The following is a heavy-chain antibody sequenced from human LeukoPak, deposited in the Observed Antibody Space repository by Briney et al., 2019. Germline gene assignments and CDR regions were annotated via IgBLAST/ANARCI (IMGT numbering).Heavy chain of an antibody. CDR2: VSTYNGNT. CDR3: ARGRFGVGVGATNYNYYYYYMDV. J-gene: IGHJ6*03. Sequence: ASVKVSCKASGYTFTSYGINWVRQVPGQGLEWMGWVSTYNGNTNYAQKFQGRVTMTTDTSTSTAYMELRSLRSDDTAVYYCARGRFGVGVGATNYNYYYYYMDVWGKGTTVTVSS. D-gene: IGHD1-26*01. CDR1: GYTFTSYG. V-gene: IGHV1-18*01.